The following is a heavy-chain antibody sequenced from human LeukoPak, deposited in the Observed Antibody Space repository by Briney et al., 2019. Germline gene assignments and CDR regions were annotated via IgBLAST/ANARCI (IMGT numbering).Heavy chain of an antibody. V-gene: IGHV4-59*08. Sequence: SETLSLTCTVSGGSISSYYWSWIRQPPKKGLEWIGYIHYSGSTNYNPSLNSRVTISVDTSKNQFSLRLTSVTAADTAVYYCARLAEMATIYFDYWGQGTLVTVSS. CDR3: ARLAEMATIYFDY. J-gene: IGHJ4*02. CDR1: GGSISSYY. CDR2: IHYSGST. D-gene: IGHD5-24*01.